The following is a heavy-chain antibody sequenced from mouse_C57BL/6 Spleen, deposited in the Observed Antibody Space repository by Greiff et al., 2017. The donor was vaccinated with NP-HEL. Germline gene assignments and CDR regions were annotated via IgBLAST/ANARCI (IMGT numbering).Heavy chain of an antibody. D-gene: IGHD1-1*01. V-gene: IGHV1-64*01. Sequence: QVQLKQPGAELVKPGASVKLSCKASGYTFTSYWMHWVKQRPGQGLEWIGMIHPNSGSTNYNEKFKSKATLTVDKSSSTAYMQLSSLTSEDSAVYYCARESYNYAMDYWGQGTSVTVSS. CDR1: GYTFTSYW. CDR2: IHPNSGST. J-gene: IGHJ4*01. CDR3: ARESYNYAMDY.